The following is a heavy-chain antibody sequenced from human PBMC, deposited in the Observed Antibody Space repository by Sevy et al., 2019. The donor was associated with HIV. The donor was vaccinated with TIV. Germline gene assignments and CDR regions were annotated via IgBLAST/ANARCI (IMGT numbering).Heavy chain of an antibody. Sequence: GGSLRLSCAASGFTFSSYEMNWVRHAPGKGLEWVSYISSSGNTIYYADSVKGRFTISRDNAKNSLYLQMNSLRAEDTAIYYCARVGYVDTSMVSAFDIWGQGTMVTVSS. CDR2: ISSSGNTI. CDR1: GFTFSSYE. D-gene: IGHD5-18*01. CDR3: ARVGYVDTSMVSAFDI. V-gene: IGHV3-48*03. J-gene: IGHJ3*02.